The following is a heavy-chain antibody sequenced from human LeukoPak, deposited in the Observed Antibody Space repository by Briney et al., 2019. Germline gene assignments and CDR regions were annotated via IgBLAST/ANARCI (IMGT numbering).Heavy chain of an antibody. CDR2: IYSSGST. CDR3: AKWTEGGAFDS. V-gene: IGHV4-4*07. J-gene: IGHJ3*01. Sequence: SETLSLTCTVSGGSINSYYWTWIRQPAGKGLEWIGRIYSSGSTNYNPSLKSRVTMSVDTSKNQFSLKLSSVTAADTAVYYCAKWTEGGAFDSWGQGTMLIVSS. D-gene: IGHD1-26*01. CDR1: GGSINSYY.